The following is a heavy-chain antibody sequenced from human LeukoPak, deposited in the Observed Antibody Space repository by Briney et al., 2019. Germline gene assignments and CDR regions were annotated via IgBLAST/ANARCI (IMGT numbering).Heavy chain of an antibody. CDR3: AKGLYGSGPGGIEY. J-gene: IGHJ4*02. V-gene: IGHV3-30*02. Sequence: GGSLRLPCAASGFIFSGYGIHWVRQAPGKGLEWVAFIRYDGSNTYYADSVKGRFTISKDNSKNTLYLQMNSLRGEDTAVYYCAKGLYGSGPGGIEYWGQGALVTVSS. CDR1: GFIFSGYG. D-gene: IGHD3-10*01. CDR2: IRYDGSNT.